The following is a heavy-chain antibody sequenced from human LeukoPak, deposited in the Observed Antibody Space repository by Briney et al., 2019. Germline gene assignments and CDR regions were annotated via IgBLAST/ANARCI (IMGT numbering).Heavy chain of an antibody. CDR2: ISGSGGST. CDR1: GFTFSSYA. D-gene: IGHD1-26*01. CDR3: AKDGQWEPDFAG. Sequence: GGSLRLSCAASGFTFSSYAMSWVRQAPGKGLEWVSAISGSGGSTCYADSVKGRFTISRDNSKNTLYLQMNSLRAEDTAVYYCAKDGQWEPDFAGWGQGTLVTVSS. J-gene: IGHJ4*02. V-gene: IGHV3-23*01.